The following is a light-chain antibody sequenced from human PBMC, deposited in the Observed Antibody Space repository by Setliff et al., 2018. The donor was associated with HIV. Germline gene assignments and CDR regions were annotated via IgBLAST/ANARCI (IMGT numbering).Light chain of an antibody. J-gene: IGLJ1*01. CDR1: SSDIGTYNF. CDR2: EVS. Sequence: QSVLTQPASVSGSPGQSITISCTGSSSDIGTYNFVSWYQQYPNKAPKVVIYEVSVRPSGISNRFSGSKSGNTASLTISRLQPEDDADYYCTSYTTSSAPLVFGSGTKATVL. CDR3: TSYTTSSAPLV. V-gene: IGLV2-14*01.